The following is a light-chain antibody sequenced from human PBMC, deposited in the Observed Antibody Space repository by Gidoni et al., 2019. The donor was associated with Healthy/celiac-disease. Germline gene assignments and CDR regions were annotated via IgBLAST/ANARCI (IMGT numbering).Light chain of an antibody. Sequence: DIVMTQTPLSLSVTPGQPASISCKSSQSLRHSDGKTYLYWYLQKPGQSPQLLIYVVSSRFSGVPDRFSGSGSGTDFTRKISRVEAEDVGVYYCMQGRHLPYTFGQXTKLEIK. CDR1: QSLRHSDGKTY. CDR3: MQGRHLPYT. CDR2: VVS. V-gene: IGKV2-29*02. J-gene: IGKJ2*01.